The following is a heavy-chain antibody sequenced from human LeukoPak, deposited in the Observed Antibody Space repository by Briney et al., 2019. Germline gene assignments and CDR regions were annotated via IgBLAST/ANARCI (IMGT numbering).Heavy chain of an antibody. J-gene: IGHJ4*02. Sequence: SETLSLTCSVSGGSVSGFYWNWIRRSPGKGLEWIGHVHYSGKTVYNPSLQSRVTMSVDMSENHISLKLTSVTAADTAVYYCAREGGPYRPLDYSGQGTLVTVSS. CDR2: VHYSGKT. CDR1: GGSVSGFY. CDR3: AREGGPYRPLDY. V-gene: IGHV4-59*02.